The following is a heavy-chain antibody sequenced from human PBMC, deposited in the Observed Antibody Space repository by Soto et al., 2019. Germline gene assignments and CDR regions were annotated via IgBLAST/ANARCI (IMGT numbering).Heavy chain of an antibody. Sequence: ASVKVSCKASGYTFTGYYMHWVRQAPGQGLEWMGWINPNSGGTNYAEKFQGRVTMTRDTSITTAYMELTTLTSDDTALYYCTTGYRGSDFDYWGQGTLVTVSS. CDR2: INPNSGGT. CDR3: TTGYRGSDFDY. CDR1: GYTFTGYY. V-gene: IGHV1-2*02. J-gene: IGHJ4*02. D-gene: IGHD1-1*01.